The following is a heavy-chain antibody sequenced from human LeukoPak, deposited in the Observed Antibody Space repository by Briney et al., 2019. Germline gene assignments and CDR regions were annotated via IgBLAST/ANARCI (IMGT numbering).Heavy chain of an antibody. J-gene: IGHJ3*02. D-gene: IGHD6-13*01. CDR2: IWSDSSHK. Sequence: GGSLRLSCAASGFAFNTYGMHWIRQAPGKGLEWVAVIWSDSSHKYYMDSMKGRCTISRDNSKNMVYLQMNNLRVEDTAVYYCVSAAGAFDMWGLGTLVTVSS. CDR1: GFAFNTYG. V-gene: IGHV3-33*01. CDR3: VSAAGAFDM.